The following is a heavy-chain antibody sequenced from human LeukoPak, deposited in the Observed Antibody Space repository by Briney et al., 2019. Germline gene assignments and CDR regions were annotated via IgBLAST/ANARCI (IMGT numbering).Heavy chain of an antibody. CDR2: INHSGST. CDR1: GGSFSGYY. J-gene: IGHJ6*02. V-gene: IGHV4-34*01. CDR3: ARGVTTFGGWSGGRMDV. D-gene: IGHD4-17*01. Sequence: SETLSLTCAVYGGSFSGYYWSWIRQPPGKGLEWIGEINHSGSTNYNPSLKSRVTISVDTSKNQFSLKLSSVTAADTAVYFCARGVTTFGGWSGGRMDVWGQGTTVTVSS.